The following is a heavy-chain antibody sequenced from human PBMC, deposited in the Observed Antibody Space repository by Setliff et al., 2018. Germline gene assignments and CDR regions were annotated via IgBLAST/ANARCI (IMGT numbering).Heavy chain of an antibody. Sequence: ASVKVSCKASGYTFTNYGFSWVRQAPGQGLEWMGWISGYNGNTNYAQKVQGRVTMTTDTSTGTIYMELRSLRADDTAVYYCSRFGLYYEAVYGGGDYYYYGMDVWGQGTTVTVPS. CDR1: GYTFTNYG. V-gene: IGHV1-18*01. J-gene: IGHJ6*02. CDR2: ISGYNGNT. D-gene: IGHD3-16*01. CDR3: SRFGLYYEAVYGGGDYYYYGMDV.